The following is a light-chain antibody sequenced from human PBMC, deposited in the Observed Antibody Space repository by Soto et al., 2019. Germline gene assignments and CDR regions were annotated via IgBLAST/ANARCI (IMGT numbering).Light chain of an antibody. CDR1: QSISNW. CDR2: KAS. V-gene: IGKV1-5*03. J-gene: IGKJ1*01. Sequence: DIEMTQCPSTLSPSLGDRVTITCRASQSISNWLAWYQQKPGRAPKLLIYKASILESGVPSRFNGSGSGTEFTLTIRSLQPADFASYYCQQYNTYWACGQGTKVDI. CDR3: QQYNTYWA.